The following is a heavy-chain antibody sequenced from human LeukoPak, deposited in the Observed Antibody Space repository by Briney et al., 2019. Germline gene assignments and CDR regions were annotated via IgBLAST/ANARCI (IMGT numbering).Heavy chain of an antibody. J-gene: IGHJ3*02. CDR3: ARDSSYDSSGYYWRRAFDI. CDR2: ISGSGGST. D-gene: IGHD3-22*01. CDR1: GFTFSSYA. V-gene: IGHV3-23*01. Sequence: GGSLRLSCAASGFTFSSYAMSWVRQAPGKGLEWVSAISGSGGSTYYADSVKGRFTISRDNSKNTLYLQMNSLRAEDTAVYYCARDSSYDSSGYYWRRAFDIWGQGTMVTVSS.